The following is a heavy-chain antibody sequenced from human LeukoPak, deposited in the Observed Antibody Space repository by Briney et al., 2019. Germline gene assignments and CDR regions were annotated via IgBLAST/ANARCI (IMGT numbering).Heavy chain of an antibody. CDR1: GGSISSYY. Sequence: PSETLSLTCTVSGGSISSYYWSWIRQPPGKGLEWIGYIYYSGSTNYNPSLKSRVTISVDTSKNQFSLKLSSVTAADTAVYYCARHYTYYYGSGSYAHFDYWGQGTLVTVSS. D-gene: IGHD3-10*01. CDR3: ARHYTYYYGSGSYAHFDY. CDR2: IYYSGST. V-gene: IGHV4-59*08. J-gene: IGHJ4*02.